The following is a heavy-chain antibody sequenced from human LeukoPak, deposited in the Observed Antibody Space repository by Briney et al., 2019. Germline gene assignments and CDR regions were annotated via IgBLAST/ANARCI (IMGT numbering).Heavy chain of an antibody. CDR2: FDPEDGET. CDR3: ATSASGYSGYDYNY. V-gene: IGHV1-24*01. Sequence: ASVKVSCKVSGYTLTELSMHWVRQAPGKGLEWMGGFDPEDGETIYAQKFQGRVTMTEVTSTDTAYMELSSLRSEDTAVYYCATSASGYSGYDYNYWGQGTLVTVSS. D-gene: IGHD5-12*01. CDR1: GYTLTELS. J-gene: IGHJ4*02.